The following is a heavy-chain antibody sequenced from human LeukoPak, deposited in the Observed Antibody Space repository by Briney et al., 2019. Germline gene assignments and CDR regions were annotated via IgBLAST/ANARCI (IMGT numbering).Heavy chain of an antibody. CDR3: VKVDT. D-gene: IGHD5-18*01. Sequence: ETLSLTCTVSGGSISSYYWSWIRQAPGKGLEWVSLIYSGGSTYYAESVKGRFTISRDNSKNTLYLQMDSLSAEDTAVYYCVKVDTWGQGTLVTVSS. CDR1: GGSISSYY. CDR2: IYSGGST. J-gene: IGHJ4*02. V-gene: IGHV3-53*01.